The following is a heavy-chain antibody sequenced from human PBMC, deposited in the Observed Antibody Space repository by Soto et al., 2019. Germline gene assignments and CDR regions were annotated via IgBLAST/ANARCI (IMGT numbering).Heavy chain of an antibody. J-gene: IGHJ4*02. D-gene: IGHD3-10*01. CDR2: INHSGST. CDR1: GGSFSGYY. V-gene: IGHV4-34*01. Sequence: SETLSLTCAVYGGSFSGYYCAWIRQPPGKGLEWIGEINHSGSTNYNPSLKSRVTISVDTSKKQFSLKLSSVTAADTAVYYCARGLALYYYGSFGYWGQGTLVTVSS. CDR3: ARGLALYYYGSFGY.